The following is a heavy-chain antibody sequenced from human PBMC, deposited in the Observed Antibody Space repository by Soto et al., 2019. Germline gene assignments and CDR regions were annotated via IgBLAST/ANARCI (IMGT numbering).Heavy chain of an antibody. CDR2: IYHSGST. D-gene: IGHD1-26*01. CDR3: ARVVRGPRSHYFDY. V-gene: IGHV4-30-2*01. CDR1: GGSISSGGYS. Sequence: SETLSLTCAVSGGSISSGGYSWSWIRQPPGKGLEWIGYIYHSGSTYYNPSLKSRVTISVDRSKNQFSLKLSSVTAADTAVYYCARVVRGPRSHYFDYWGQGTLVTVSS. J-gene: IGHJ4*02.